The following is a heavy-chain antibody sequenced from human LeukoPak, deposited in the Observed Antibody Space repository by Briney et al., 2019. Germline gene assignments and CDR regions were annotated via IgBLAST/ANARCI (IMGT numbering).Heavy chain of an antibody. V-gene: IGHV4-39*07. Sequence: SETLSPTCTVSGGSISSSSYYWGWIRQPPGKGLEWIGSIYYSGSTYYNPSLKSRVTISVDTSKNQFSLKLSSVTAADTAVYYCSQLIASAWGYWGQGTLVTVSS. J-gene: IGHJ4*02. CDR2: IYYSGST. CDR1: GGSISSSSYY. CDR3: SQLIASAWGY. D-gene: IGHD6-13*01.